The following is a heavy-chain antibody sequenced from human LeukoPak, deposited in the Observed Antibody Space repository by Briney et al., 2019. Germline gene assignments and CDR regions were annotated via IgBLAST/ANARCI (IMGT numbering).Heavy chain of an antibody. V-gene: IGHV4-34*01. CDR3: AREERGVVVITELYFDY. J-gene: IGHJ4*02. Sequence: SETLSLTCAVYGGSFSGYYWSWIRQPPGKGLEWIGEINHSGSTNYNPSLKSRVTISVDTSKNQFSLKLSSVTAADTAMYYCAREERGVVVITELYFDYWGQGTLVTVSS. CDR1: GGSFSGYY. D-gene: IGHD3-22*01. CDR2: INHSGST.